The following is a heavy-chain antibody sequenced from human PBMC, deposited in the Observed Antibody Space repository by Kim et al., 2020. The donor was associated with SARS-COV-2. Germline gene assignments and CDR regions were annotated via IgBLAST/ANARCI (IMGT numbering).Heavy chain of an antibody. V-gene: IGHV3-21*01. CDR3: ARDQLATVTTENAFDI. J-gene: IGHJ3*02. D-gene: IGHD4-17*01. Sequence: SVKGRFTNTRDNAKNSLYLQMNSLRAEDTAVYYCARDQLATVTTENAFDIWGQGTMVTVSS.